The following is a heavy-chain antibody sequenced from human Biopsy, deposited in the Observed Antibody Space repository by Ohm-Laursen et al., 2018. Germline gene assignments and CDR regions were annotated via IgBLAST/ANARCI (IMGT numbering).Heavy chain of an antibody. Sequence: GASVKVSCEASGYSFTSYYMHWVRQAPGQGLEWMGWISPKSGDTNYAHKFQGNITMTRDTSMSTAYMEMSRLRCDDTAVYYCALQSVAQMKNFDYWGQGTLVTVSS. CDR1: GYSFTSYY. V-gene: IGHV1-2*02. D-gene: IGHD6-19*01. CDR2: ISPKSGDT. CDR3: ALQSVAQMKNFDY. J-gene: IGHJ4*02.